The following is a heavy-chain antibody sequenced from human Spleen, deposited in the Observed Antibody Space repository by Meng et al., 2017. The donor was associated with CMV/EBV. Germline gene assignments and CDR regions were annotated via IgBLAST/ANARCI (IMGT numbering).Heavy chain of an antibody. D-gene: IGHD3-16*02. Sequence: GESLKISCSSSGFNFSTYEMIWVRQAPGKGLEWVSYISNSGRTIFYADSVKGRFTISRDNAKNSLFLQMNSLRAEDTSVYYCTRGAGYDYVWGSYRYTGSYWGQGTLVTVSS. V-gene: IGHV3-48*03. CDR3: TRGAGYDYVWGSYRYTGSY. CDR1: GFNFSTYE. J-gene: IGHJ4*02. CDR2: ISNSGRTI.